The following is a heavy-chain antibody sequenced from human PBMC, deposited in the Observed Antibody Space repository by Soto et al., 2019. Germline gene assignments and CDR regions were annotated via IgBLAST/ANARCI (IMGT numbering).Heavy chain of an antibody. CDR2: IWYDGSNK. Sequence: PGGSLRLSCAASGFTFSSYGMHWVRQAPGKGLEWVAVIWYDGSNKYYADSVKGRFTISRDNSKNTLYLQMNSLRAEDTAVYYCARDSRVVPPYYYCYGMDVWGQGTTVTVSS. D-gene: IGHD3-3*01. J-gene: IGHJ6*02. CDR3: ARDSRVVPPYYYCYGMDV. V-gene: IGHV3-33*01. CDR1: GFTFSSYG.